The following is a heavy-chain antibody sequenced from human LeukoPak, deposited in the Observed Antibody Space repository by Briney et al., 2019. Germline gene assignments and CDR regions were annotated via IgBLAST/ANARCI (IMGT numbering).Heavy chain of an antibody. D-gene: IGHD6-13*01. J-gene: IGHJ4*02. CDR2: ISWNSGSI. CDR3: AKDRSAAGTYQLFDY. V-gene: IGHV3-9*01. Sequence: PGRSLRPSCAASGFTFDDYAMHWVRQAPGKGLEWVSGISWNSGSIGYADSVKGRFTISRDNAKNSLYLQMNSLRAEDTALYHCAKDRSAAGTYQLFDYWGQGTLVTVSS. CDR1: GFTFDDYA.